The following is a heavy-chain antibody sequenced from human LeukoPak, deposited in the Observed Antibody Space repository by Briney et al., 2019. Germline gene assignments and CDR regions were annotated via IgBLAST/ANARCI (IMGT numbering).Heavy chain of an antibody. CDR2: ISSSSSYI. CDR1: GFTFSSYS. D-gene: IGHD2-2*01. J-gene: IGHJ4*02. Sequence: GGSLRLSCAASGFTFSSYSMNWVRQAPGKGLEWVSSISSSSSYIHYADSVKGRFTISRDNAKNSLYLQMNSLRAEDTAVYYCARAPTYCSSTSCYRLRSIEPGDYWGQGTLVTVSS. V-gene: IGHV3-21*01. CDR3: ARAPTYCSSTSCYRLRSIEPGDY.